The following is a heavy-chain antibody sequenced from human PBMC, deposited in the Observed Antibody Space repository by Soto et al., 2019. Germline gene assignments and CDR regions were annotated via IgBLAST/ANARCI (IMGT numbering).Heavy chain of an antibody. D-gene: IGHD2-21*02. CDR3: ARSPSTLCGDDCLNAFDI. J-gene: IGHJ3*02. Sequence: QVQLVQSGAEVKKPGASVKVSCKASGYTFSSYGISWVRQAPGQGLEWMGWISAYNGNTNYAQKLQGRVTMTTDTSTRTAYMELRSLRSDDTAIYHCARSPSTLCGDDCLNAFDIWGQGTMVTVSS. CDR1: GYTFSSYG. V-gene: IGHV1-18*01. CDR2: ISAYNGNT.